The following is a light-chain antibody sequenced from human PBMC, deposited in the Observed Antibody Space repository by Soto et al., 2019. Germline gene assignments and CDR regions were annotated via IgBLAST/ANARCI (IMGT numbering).Light chain of an antibody. J-gene: IGLJ2*01. Sequence: QSVLTQPASVSGSPGQSITISCTGTNNDVGAYTYVSWYQQHPGKAPRLIIYEVSERPSGVSNRFSGSKSDNTASLTVSGLQAEDEADYYCSSYAGNNNFVVFGGGTKLTVL. CDR2: EVS. CDR1: NNDVGAYTY. CDR3: SSYAGNNNFVV. V-gene: IGLV2-14*01.